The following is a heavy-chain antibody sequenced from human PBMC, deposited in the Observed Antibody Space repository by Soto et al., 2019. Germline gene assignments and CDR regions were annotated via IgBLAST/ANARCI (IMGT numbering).Heavy chain of an antibody. V-gene: IGHV3-30-3*01. CDR1: GFTFSNSA. D-gene: IGHD6-19*01. CDR2: ISYDGNNK. Sequence: QVQLVESGGGVVQPGRSLRLSCAASGFTFSNSAMHWARQAPGKGLEWVGVISYDGNNKYYADSVKGRFTISRDNSMNTLYLQMNSLRPEDTAVYYCARDRVVAGIGEIDYWGQGTLVTVSS. CDR3: ARDRVVAGIGEIDY. J-gene: IGHJ4*02.